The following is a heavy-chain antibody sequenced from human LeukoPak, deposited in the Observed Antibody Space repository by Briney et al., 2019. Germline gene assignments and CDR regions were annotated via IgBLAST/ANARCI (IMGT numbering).Heavy chain of an antibody. D-gene: IGHD5-18*01. CDR2: IYYSGST. CDR3: ARDGGYGYSFGPHFDS. V-gene: IGHV4-59*01. Sequence: SETLSLTCTVSGGSFSSYYWTWIRQPPGKALEGIGYIYYSGSTNYNPSLRSRVTMSVDPSMNQFSLKLISVTAADTAFYFCARDGGYGYSFGPHFDSWGQGMLVTVSS. CDR1: GGSFSSYY. J-gene: IGHJ4*02.